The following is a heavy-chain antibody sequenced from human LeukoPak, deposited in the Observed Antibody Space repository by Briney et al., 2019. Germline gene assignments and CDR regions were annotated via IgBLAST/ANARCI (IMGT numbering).Heavy chain of an antibody. D-gene: IGHD5-18*01. CDR3: AKASDKPMVTMGVFGY. CDR2: ISGSAGST. V-gene: IGHV3-23*01. J-gene: IGHJ4*02. CDR1: GFTFSSYA. Sequence: GGSLRLSCAASGFTFSSYAMSWVRQAPGKGLEWVSAISGSAGSTNYADSVKGRFTISRDNSKNILYLQMNSLRAEDTAVYYCAKASDKPMVTMGVFGYWGQGTLVTVSS.